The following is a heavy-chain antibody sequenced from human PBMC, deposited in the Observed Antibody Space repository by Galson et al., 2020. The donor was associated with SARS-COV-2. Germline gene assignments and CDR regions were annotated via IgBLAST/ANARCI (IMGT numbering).Heavy chain of an antibody. CDR2: INHSGST. Sequence: SQTLSLTCAVYGGSFSDYHWKWIRQSPGKGLEWIGAINHSGSTKSSPSLKSRVTIAVDTSKNQFSLKLTSMTAADTAVYYCARSRQDVTMIVVAITAYYHYMDVWSKGTTVTISS. CDR1: GGSFSDYH. V-gene: IGHV4-34*01. CDR3: ARSRQDVTMIVVAITAYYHYMDV. D-gene: IGHD3-22*01. J-gene: IGHJ6*03.